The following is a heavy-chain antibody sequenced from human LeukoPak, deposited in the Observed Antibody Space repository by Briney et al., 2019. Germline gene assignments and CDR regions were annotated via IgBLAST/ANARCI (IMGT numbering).Heavy chain of an antibody. CDR2: ISAYNGNT. Sequence: ASVKVSCKASGYTFTSYGISWVRKAPGQGLEWMGWISAYNGNTNYAQKLQGRVTMTTDTSTSTAYMELRSLRSDDTAVYYCARSRYSSSWVRTGWFDPWGQGTLVTVSS. V-gene: IGHV1-18*01. CDR1: GYTFTSYG. CDR3: ARSRYSSSWVRTGWFDP. J-gene: IGHJ5*02. D-gene: IGHD6-13*01.